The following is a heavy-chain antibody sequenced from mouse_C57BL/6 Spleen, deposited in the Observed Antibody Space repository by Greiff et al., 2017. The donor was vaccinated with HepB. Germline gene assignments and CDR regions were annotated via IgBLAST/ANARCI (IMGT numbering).Heavy chain of an antibody. D-gene: IGHD1-1*01. CDR3: AREVITTVVARGYWYFDV. Sequence: EVKLQESGPGLVKPSQSLSLTCSVTGYSITSGYYWNWIRQFPGNKLEWMGYISYDGSNNYNPSLKNRISITRDTSKNQFFLKLNSVTTEDTATYYCAREVITTVVARGYWYFDVWGTGTTVTVSS. CDR2: ISYDGSN. V-gene: IGHV3-6*01. J-gene: IGHJ1*03. CDR1: GYSITSGYY.